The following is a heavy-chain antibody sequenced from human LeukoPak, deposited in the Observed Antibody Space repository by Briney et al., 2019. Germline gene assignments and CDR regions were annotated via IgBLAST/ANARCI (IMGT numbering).Heavy chain of an antibody. CDR1: GFIFSSYG. V-gene: IGHV3-33*01. CDR3: ARDREMYYYYGMDV. D-gene: IGHD5-24*01. Sequence: SGGSLRLSCAASGFIFSSYGMHWVRQAPGKGLEWVAVTWYDGSNKYYADSVKGRFTNSRDNSKNTLYVQMNSLRVEDTAVYYCARDREMYYYYGMDVWGQGTTVTVSS. CDR2: TWYDGSNK. J-gene: IGHJ6*02.